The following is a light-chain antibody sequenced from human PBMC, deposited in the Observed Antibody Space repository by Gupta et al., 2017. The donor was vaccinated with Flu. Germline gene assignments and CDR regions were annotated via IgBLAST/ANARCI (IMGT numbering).Light chain of an antibody. CDR3: CSYAGDYSFGV. J-gene: IGLJ3*02. Sequence: HSALTQPRSVSGSPGPSVTIPCTGTSTDVGAYIYVSWYQQHPDKAPKLMLYDVSKRPSGVPDRFSGSKSGNTASLTISGLQAEDEADYYCCSYAGDYSFGVFGGGTKLTVL. V-gene: IGLV2-11*01. CDR1: STDVGAYIY. CDR2: DVS.